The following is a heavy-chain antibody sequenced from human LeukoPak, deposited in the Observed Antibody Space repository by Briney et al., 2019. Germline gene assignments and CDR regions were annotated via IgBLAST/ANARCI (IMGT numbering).Heavy chain of an antibody. V-gene: IGHV1-46*01. Sequence: ASVKVSCKASGYTFTSYCMHWVRQAPGQGLEWMGIINPSGGSTSYAQKFQDRVTMTRDTSTSTVYMELSSLRSEDTAVYYCARSPPYSSSSFPFDYWGQGTLVTVSS. D-gene: IGHD6-6*01. J-gene: IGHJ4*02. CDR3: ARSPPYSSSSFPFDY. CDR2: INPSGGST. CDR1: GYTFTSYC.